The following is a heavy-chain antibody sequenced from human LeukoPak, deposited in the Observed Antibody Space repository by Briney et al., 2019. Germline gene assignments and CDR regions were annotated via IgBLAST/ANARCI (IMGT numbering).Heavy chain of an antibody. CDR3: ARSYSRVGFDF. Sequence: GGSLRLSCVVSGIPFSDFYMNWIRQAPGKGLEWISYVSSSSSYTDYADSVKGRFTISRDNAKNSLFLQMNSLRAEDTAVYYCARSYSRVGFDFWGQGTLVTVSS. V-gene: IGHV3-11*06. CDR2: VSSSSSYT. CDR1: GIPFSDFY. J-gene: IGHJ4*02. D-gene: IGHD6-13*01.